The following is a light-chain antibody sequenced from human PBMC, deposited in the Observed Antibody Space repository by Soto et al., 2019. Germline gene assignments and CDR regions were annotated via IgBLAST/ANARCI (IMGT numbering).Light chain of an antibody. V-gene: IGLV2-14*03. CDR1: SSDVGGYNY. CDR3: SSYTTSNTRQIV. CDR2: DVS. J-gene: IGLJ1*01. Sequence: QSVLTQPASVSGSPGQSITISCTGTSSDVGGYNYVSWYQHHPGKAPKLMIFDVSNRPSGVSNRFSGSKSGNTASLTISGLQPEYEADYYCSSYTTSNTRQIVFGTGTQVTVL.